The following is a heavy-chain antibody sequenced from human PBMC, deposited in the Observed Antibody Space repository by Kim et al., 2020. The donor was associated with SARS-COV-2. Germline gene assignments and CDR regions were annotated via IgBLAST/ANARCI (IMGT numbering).Heavy chain of an antibody. CDR3: AGTARGANFDY. D-gene: IGHD1-26*01. J-gene: IGHJ4*02. V-gene: IGHV4-4*09. Sequence: NSTPSLGSRFTISEDTSKNPFSLKLSSVTAADTAVYYCAGTARGANFDYWGRGALVTVSS.